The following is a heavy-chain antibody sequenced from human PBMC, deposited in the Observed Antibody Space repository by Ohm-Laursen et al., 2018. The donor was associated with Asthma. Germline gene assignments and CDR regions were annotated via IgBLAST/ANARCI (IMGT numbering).Heavy chain of an antibody. V-gene: IGHV3-48*02. CDR1: GFTFSSYS. Sequence: SLRLSCTASGFTFSSYSMNWVRQAPGKGLEWVSYISSSSSTIYYADSVKGRFTISRDNAKNSLYLQMNSLRDEDTAVYYCARQNRRAMTTGIDYWGQGTLVTVSS. J-gene: IGHJ4*02. CDR3: ARQNRRAMTTGIDY. CDR2: ISSSSSTI. D-gene: IGHD4-11*01.